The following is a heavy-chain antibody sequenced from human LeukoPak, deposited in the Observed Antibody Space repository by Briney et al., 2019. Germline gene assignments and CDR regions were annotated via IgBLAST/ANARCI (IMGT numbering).Heavy chain of an antibody. CDR3: ARGFQLGIPDY. CDR1: GYTFTSYG. V-gene: IGHV1-18*01. Sequence: GASVKVSCKASGYTFTSYGISWVRQAPGQGLEWMGWISAYNGNTNYAQKLQGRVTITRDTSASTAYMELSSLRSEDTAVYYCARGFQLGIPDYWGQGTLVTVSS. J-gene: IGHJ4*02. D-gene: IGHD7-27*01. CDR2: ISAYNGNT.